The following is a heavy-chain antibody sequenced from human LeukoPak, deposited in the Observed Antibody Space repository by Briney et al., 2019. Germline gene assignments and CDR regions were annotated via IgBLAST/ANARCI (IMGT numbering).Heavy chain of an antibody. D-gene: IGHD5-24*01. CDR2: INPNSGGT. CDR1: GYTFTGYY. Sequence: ASVKVSCKASGYTFTGYYMHWVRQAPGQGLEWMGWINPNSGGTNYAQKFQGRVTMTRDTSISTAYMELSRLRSDDTAVYYCARDHGLTRWLQTHYYYYMDVWGKGTTVTVSS. CDR3: ARDHGLTRWLQTHYYYYMDV. V-gene: IGHV1-2*02. J-gene: IGHJ6*03.